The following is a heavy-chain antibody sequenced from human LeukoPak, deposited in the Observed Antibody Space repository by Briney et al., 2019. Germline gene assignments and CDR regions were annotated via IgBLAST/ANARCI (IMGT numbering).Heavy chain of an antibody. J-gene: IGHJ3*02. CDR1: GFTFSSYW. Sequence: PGGSLRLSCAASGFTFSSYWMSWVRQAPGKGLEWVANIKQDGSEKYYVDSVKGRFTIARDNAKNLLYLQMNGLRAEDTAVYCCARDQWELAPSDAFDIWGQGTMVTVSS. V-gene: IGHV3-7*01. CDR2: IKQDGSEK. D-gene: IGHD1-26*01. CDR3: ARDQWELAPSDAFDI.